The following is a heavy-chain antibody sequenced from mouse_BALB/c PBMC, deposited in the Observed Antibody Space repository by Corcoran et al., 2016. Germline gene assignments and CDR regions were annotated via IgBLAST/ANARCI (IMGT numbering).Heavy chain of an antibody. CDR3: ARNYGSSYDWYFDV. Sequence: QVQLQQSGAELMKPGASVKISCKATGYTFSSYWIEWVKQRPGHGLEWIGEILPGSGSTNYNEKFKGKATFTADTSSNTASMQLSSLTSEDSAVYYCARNYGSSYDWYFDVWGAGTTVTVSS. V-gene: IGHV1-9*01. CDR2: ILPGSGST. D-gene: IGHD1-1*01. J-gene: IGHJ1*01. CDR1: GYTFSSYW.